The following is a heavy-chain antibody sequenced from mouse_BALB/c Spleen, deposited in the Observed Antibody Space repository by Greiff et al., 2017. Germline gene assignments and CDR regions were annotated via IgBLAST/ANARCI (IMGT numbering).Heavy chain of an antibody. CDR2: ISDGGSYT. V-gene: IGHV5-4*02. CDR1: GFTFSDYY. Sequence: EVKLQESGGGLVKPGGSLKLSCAASGFTFSDYYMYWVRQTPEKRLEWVATISDGGSYTYYPDSVKGRFTISRDNAKNNLYLQMSSLKSEDTAMYYCASPGYAMDYWGQGTSVTVSS. J-gene: IGHJ4*01. CDR3: ASPGYAMDY.